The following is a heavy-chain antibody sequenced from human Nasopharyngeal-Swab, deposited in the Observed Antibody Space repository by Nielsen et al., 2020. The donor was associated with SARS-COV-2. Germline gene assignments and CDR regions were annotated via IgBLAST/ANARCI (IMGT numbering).Heavy chain of an antibody. CDR1: GFTFSSYG. CDR3: ARDLGGYSYGDY. Sequence: GSLRLSCAASGFTFSSYGMHWVRQAPGKGLEWVAVISYDGSNKYYADSVKGRFTISRDNSKNTLYLQMNSPRAEDTAVYYCARDLGGYSYGDYWGQGTLVTVSS. J-gene: IGHJ4*02. D-gene: IGHD5-18*01. V-gene: IGHV3-30*03. CDR2: ISYDGSNK.